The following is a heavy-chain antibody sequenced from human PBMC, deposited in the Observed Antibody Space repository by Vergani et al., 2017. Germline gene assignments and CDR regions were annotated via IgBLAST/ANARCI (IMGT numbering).Heavy chain of an antibody. Sequence: EVQLEESGGGLVLPGRSLRLSCVASGFTSAGYAMHWVRQAPGKGLEWVSGISWNSTSIGYADSVKGRFTISRDNAKNSLYLQMNSLRAEDTALYYCAKDLGTSSGGGWFDTWGQGTLVTVSS. CDR3: AKDLGTSSGGGWFDT. D-gene: IGHD6-6*01. CDR2: ISWNSTSI. CDR1: GFTSAGYA. J-gene: IGHJ5*02. V-gene: IGHV3-9*02.